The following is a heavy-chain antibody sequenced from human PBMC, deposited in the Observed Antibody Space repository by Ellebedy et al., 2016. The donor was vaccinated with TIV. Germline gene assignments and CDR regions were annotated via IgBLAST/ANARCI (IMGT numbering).Heavy chain of an antibody. V-gene: IGHV1-69*06. CDR1: GGTFSSYT. CDR3: ARTGGSGYDFWSGYFYY. CDR2: IIPIFGTA. J-gene: IGHJ4*02. D-gene: IGHD3-3*01. Sequence: ASVKVSCKASGGTFSSYTISWVRQAPGQGLEWMGGIIPIFGTANYAQKFQGRVTITADKSTSTAYMELSSLRSEDTAVYYCARTGGSGYDFWSGYFYYWGQGTLVTVSS.